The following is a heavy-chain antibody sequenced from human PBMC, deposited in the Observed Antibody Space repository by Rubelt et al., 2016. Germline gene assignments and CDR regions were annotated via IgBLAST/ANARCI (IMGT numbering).Heavy chain of an antibody. Sequence: QVQLQQWGAGLLKPSETLSLTCAVYGGSFSGYYWSWIRQPPGKGLEWIGEINHSGSTNYNPSLKSRVTISVDTSMHQFSLKLSSVTAADTAVYYCARGAAMVPYYFDYWGQGTLVTVSS. CDR2: INHSGST. D-gene: IGHD5-18*01. J-gene: IGHJ4*02. CDR1: GGSFSGYY. V-gene: IGHV4-34*01. CDR3: ARGAAMVPYYFDY.